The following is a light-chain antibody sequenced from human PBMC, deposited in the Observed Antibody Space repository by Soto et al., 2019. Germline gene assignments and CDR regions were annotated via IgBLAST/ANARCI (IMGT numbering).Light chain of an antibody. CDR1: SSDIGGYNY. CDR3: SSYTSSSTHVV. CDR2: EVS. Sequence: QSVLTQPASVSGSPGQSITISCTGTSSDIGGYNYVSWYLQHPGKAPKLMTYEVSNRPSGVSNRFSGSKSGNTASLTISGLQAEDEAYYYCSSYTSSSTHVVFGGGTKLT. V-gene: IGLV2-14*01. J-gene: IGLJ2*01.